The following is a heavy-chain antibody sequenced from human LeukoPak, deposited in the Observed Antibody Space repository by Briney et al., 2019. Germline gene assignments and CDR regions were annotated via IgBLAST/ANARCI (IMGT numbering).Heavy chain of an antibody. D-gene: IGHD3-10*01. CDR2: ISSSSSYI. CDR1: GFTFSSYS. V-gene: IGHV3-21*01. Sequence: NPGGSLRLSCAASGFTFSSYSMNWVRQAPGKGLEWVSSISSSSSYIYYADSVKGRFTISRDNAKNSLYLQMNSLRAEDTAVYYCARVAPGNGSGSSRYFQHWGQGTLVTVSS. J-gene: IGHJ1*01. CDR3: ARVAPGNGSGSSRYFQH.